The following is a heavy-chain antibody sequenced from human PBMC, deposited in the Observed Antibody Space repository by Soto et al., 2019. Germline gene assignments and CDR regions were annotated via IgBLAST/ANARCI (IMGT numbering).Heavy chain of an antibody. D-gene: IGHD6-13*01. J-gene: IGHJ5*02. CDR2: INAGNGNT. CDR3: ARDYGSSWYYWFDP. CDR1: GYTFTSYA. V-gene: IGHV1-3*01. Sequence: GASVKVSCKASGYTFTSYAMHWVRQAPGQRLEWMGWINAGNGNTKYSQKFQGRVTITRDTSASTAYMELSSLRSEDTAVYYCARDYGSSWYYWFDPWGQGTLVTVSS.